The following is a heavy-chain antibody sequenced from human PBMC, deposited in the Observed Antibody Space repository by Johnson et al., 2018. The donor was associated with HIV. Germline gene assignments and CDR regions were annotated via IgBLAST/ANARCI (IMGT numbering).Heavy chain of an antibody. J-gene: IGHJ3*02. CDR1: GFTFSRYG. CDR2: IRYDGSNK. D-gene: IGHD6-19*01. V-gene: IGHV3-30*02. Sequence: QVQLVESGGGVVQPGGSLRLSCAASGFTFSRYGMHWVRQAPGKGLEWVAFIRYDGSNKYYADSVKGRFTISRDNSKNTLYLQMNSLRAEDTAFYYCARVVRGSNGWRGAFDIWGQGTMVTVSS. CDR3: ARVVRGSNGWRGAFDI.